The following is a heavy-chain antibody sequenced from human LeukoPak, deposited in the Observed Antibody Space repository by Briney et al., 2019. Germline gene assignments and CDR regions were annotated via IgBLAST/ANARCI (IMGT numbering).Heavy chain of an antibody. V-gene: IGHV4-59*01. CDR3: ARAPYDDILTGLDY. CDR1: GGSISSYY. D-gene: IGHD3-9*01. J-gene: IGHJ4*02. Sequence: ASETLSLTCTVSGGSISSYYWSWIRQPPGKGLEWIGYIYYSGSTNYNPSLKSRVTISVDTSKNQFSLKLSSVTAADTAVYYCARAPYDDILTGLDYWGQGTLVTVSS. CDR2: IYYSGST.